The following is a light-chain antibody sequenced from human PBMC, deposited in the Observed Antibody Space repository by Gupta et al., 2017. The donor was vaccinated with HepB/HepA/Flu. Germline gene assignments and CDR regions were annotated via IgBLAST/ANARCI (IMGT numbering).Light chain of an antibody. V-gene: IGLV1-47*01. CDR3: ASGDDSRSWVV. Sequence: SVLTLPPSASAPPGQRVVISCSGSSSNIGENYVYWYQQVPGTAPKVLIFRDNQRPSGVPDRFSGSKFGTSASMAISGLRTEDEANYYCASGDDSRSWVVFGGGTKVTVL. CDR2: RDN. J-gene: IGLJ2*01. CDR1: SSNIGENY.